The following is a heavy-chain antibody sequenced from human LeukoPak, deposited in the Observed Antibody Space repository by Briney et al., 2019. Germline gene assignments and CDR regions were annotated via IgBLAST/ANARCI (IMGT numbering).Heavy chain of an antibody. CDR1: GFTFSTYA. CDR3: AKGGRSPLYYFDY. D-gene: IGHD3-16*01. V-gene: IGHV3-23*01. CDR2: ISGSGGNT. J-gene: IGHJ4*02. Sequence: GGSLRLSCAASGFTFSTYAMSWVRQAPGKGLEWVSGISGSGGNTYYADSVKGRFTISRDNSENTLYLQMNSLRAEDTAVYYCAKGGRSPLYYFDYWGQGTLVTVSS.